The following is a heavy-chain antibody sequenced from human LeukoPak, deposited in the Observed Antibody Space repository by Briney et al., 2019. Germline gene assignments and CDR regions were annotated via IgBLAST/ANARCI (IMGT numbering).Heavy chain of an antibody. D-gene: IGHD3-9*01. V-gene: IGHV4-34*01. Sequence: SETLSLTCAVYGGSFTAYYWTWVRQPPGKGLEWIGEINHSGSSHFNPSLKSRVTMSVDTSKNQFSLKLTSVTAGDTAVYYCARHLVSSLPTGLDYWGQGALVTVSS. CDR2: INHSGSS. CDR3: ARHLVSSLPTGLDY. CDR1: GGSFTAYY. J-gene: IGHJ4*02.